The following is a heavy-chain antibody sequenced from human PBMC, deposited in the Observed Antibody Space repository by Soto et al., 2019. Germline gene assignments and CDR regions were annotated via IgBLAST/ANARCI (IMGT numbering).Heavy chain of an antibody. CDR2: ISYDGSNK. CDR3: AKGFSYSVIDY. V-gene: IGHV3-30*18. Sequence: QVQLVESGGGVVQPGRSLRLSCAASGFTFSTYGMHWVRQAPGRGLEWVAVISYDGSNKYYADSVKGRFTISRDNSKNTLYLQMSGLRAEGTAVDYCAKGFSYSVIDYWGQGTLVTVSA. CDR1: GFTFSTYG. D-gene: IGHD5-18*01. J-gene: IGHJ4*02.